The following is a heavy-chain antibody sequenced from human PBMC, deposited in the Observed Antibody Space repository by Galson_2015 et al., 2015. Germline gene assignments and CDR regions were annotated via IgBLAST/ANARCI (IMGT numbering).Heavy chain of an antibody. CDR3: ARDSSLSSSWYGYFDL. V-gene: IGHV3-30-3*01. D-gene: IGHD6-13*01. J-gene: IGHJ2*01. Sequence: SLRLSCAASGFTFSSYAMHWVRQAPGKGLEWVAVISYDGSNKYYADSVKGRFTISRDNSKNTLYLQMNSLRAEDTAVYYCARDSSLSSSWYGYFDLWGRGTLVTVSS. CDR2: ISYDGSNK. CDR1: GFTFSSYA.